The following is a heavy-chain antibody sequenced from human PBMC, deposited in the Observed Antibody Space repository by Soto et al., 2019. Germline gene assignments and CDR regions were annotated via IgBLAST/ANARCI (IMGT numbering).Heavy chain of an antibody. J-gene: IGHJ4*02. Sequence: QVQLQESGPGLVKPSQTLSLTCTVSGGSISSGGYYWSWIRQHPGKGLEWIGYIYYSGSTYYNPSLKSRVTISVDTSKHQFALKLSSVTAADTAVYYCARAYDSSGYFPWLDYWGQGTLVTVSS. D-gene: IGHD3-22*01. CDR1: GGSISSGGYY. CDR3: ARAYDSSGYFPWLDY. CDR2: IYYSGST. V-gene: IGHV4-31*03.